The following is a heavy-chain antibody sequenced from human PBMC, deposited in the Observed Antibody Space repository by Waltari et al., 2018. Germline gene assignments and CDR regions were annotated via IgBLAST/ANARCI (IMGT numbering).Heavy chain of an antibody. CDR1: GGSISSGGYY. D-gene: IGHD3-22*01. CDR2: IYYSGIT. Sequence: QVQLQESGPGLVKPSQTLSLTCTVSGGSISSGGYYWSWIRQHPGKGLEWIGYIYYSGITYYNPSLKSRVTISVDTSKNQFSLKLSSVTAADTAVYYCARVSNSSGYYDPDAFDIWGQGTMVTVSS. CDR3: ARVSNSSGYYDPDAFDI. V-gene: IGHV4-31*03. J-gene: IGHJ3*02.